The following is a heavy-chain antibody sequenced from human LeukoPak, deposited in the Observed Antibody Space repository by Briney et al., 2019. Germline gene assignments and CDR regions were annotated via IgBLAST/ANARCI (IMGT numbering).Heavy chain of an antibody. Sequence: PGGSLRLSCAASGFTVSNNYMSWVRQAPGKGLEWVSISYSDSNTNYADSVKGRFTISRDTSQNTLSLQMNSLGAEDTAVYYCVRKNRDFNAAFDIWGQGPVVTVSS. J-gene: IGHJ3*02. CDR2: SYSDSNT. CDR3: VRKNRDFNAAFDI. V-gene: IGHV3-53*01. CDR1: GFTVSNNY. D-gene: IGHD1-14*01.